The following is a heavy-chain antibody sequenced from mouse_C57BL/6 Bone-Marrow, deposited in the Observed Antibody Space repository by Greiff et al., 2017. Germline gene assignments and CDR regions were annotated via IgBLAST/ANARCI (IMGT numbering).Heavy chain of an antibody. CDR3: ARNPITTVVADYFDY. CDR2: IYPGSGNT. CDR1: GYTFTDYY. V-gene: IGHV1-76*01. J-gene: IGHJ2*01. Sequence: VQLQQSGAELVRPGASVKLSCKASGYTFTDYYINWVKQRPGQGLEWIARIYPGSGNTYYNEKFKGKATLTAAKSSSTAYMQLSSLTSEDSAVYFCARNPITTVVADYFDYWGQGTTLTVSS. D-gene: IGHD1-1*01.